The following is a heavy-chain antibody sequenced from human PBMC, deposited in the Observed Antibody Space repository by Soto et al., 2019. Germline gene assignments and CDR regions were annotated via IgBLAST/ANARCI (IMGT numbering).Heavy chain of an antibody. J-gene: IGHJ4*02. Sequence: GGSLRLSGAASGFTFSSYWMHWVRQAPGKGLVWVSRINSDGSSTSYADSVKGRFTISRDNAKNTLYLPMNSLRAEDTAMYYCAREATVAPFDYWGQGTLVTVSS. CDR2: INSDGSST. CDR1: GFTFSSYW. V-gene: IGHV3-74*01. CDR3: AREATVAPFDY. D-gene: IGHD4-17*01.